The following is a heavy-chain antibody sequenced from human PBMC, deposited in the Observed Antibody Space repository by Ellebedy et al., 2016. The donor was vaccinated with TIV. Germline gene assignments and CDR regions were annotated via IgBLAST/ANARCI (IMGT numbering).Heavy chain of an antibody. CDR2: LKRDGSEK. CDR3: ARGGPFSTMAAALYYFDY. V-gene: IGHV3-7*01. D-gene: IGHD6-13*01. Sequence: GESLKISCAASGFTFSSYWKSWVRQAPGKGLEWVANLKRDGSEKYSVDSVKGRFTISRDNAKNSLYLQMNSLRAEDTAVYYCARGGPFSTMAAALYYFDYWGQGTLVTVSS. CDR1: GFTFSSYW. J-gene: IGHJ4*02.